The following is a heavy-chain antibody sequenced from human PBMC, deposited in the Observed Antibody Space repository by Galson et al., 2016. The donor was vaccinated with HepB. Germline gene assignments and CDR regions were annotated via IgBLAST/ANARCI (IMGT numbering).Heavy chain of an antibody. CDR3: ARINRHGYNNYYFDY. Sequence: PALVKPTQTLTLTCTFSGFSLSTSGMCVSWIRQPPGKALEWLAFIDWEDDKYYNISLRTRLTISKDTSKNQVVLTMTDMAPGDTARYYCARINRHGYNNYYFDYWGQGTLVSVAS. J-gene: IGHJ4*02. V-gene: IGHV2-70*01. CDR1: GFSLSTSGMC. CDR2: IDWEDDK. D-gene: IGHD5-24*01.